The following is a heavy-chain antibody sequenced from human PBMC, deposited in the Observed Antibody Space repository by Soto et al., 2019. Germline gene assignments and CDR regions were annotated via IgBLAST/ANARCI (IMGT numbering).Heavy chain of an antibody. V-gene: IGHV3-7*05. CDR3: ARSMGRGANDY. CDR1: GFTFSDYW. CDR2: IKTDGSEK. D-gene: IGHD3-10*01. Sequence: EVQLVKSGGGLVQPGGSLRLSCAASGFTFSDYWMSWVRQAPGKGLECVANIKTDGSEKYYVDPVKGRFTISRDNAKNSLYLQMNSLRAEDTAVYYCARSMGRGANDYWGQGTLVAVSS. J-gene: IGHJ4*02.